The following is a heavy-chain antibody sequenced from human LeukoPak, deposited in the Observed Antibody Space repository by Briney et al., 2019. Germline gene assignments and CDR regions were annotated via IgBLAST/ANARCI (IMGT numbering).Heavy chain of an antibody. D-gene: IGHD1-7*01. CDR2: IFYSGST. CDR1: GASISDYY. V-gene: IGHV4-59*12. J-gene: IGHJ4*02. Sequence: NSSETLSLTCTVSGASISDYYWSWIRQPPGKRLEWIGYIFYSGSTYHNPSYNPSLKSRVTISVDTSKNQFSLKLSSVTAADTAVYYCARDELGGLSRWGQGTLVTVSS. CDR3: ARDELGGLSR.